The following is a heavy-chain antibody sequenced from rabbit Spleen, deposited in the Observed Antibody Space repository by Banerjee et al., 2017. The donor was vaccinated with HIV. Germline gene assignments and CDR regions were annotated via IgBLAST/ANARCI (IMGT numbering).Heavy chain of an antibody. CDR2: IYGGSSGST. D-gene: IGHD2-1*01. CDR1: GFSLNSGYD. Sequence: QEQLVESGGGLVKPGASLTLTCKASGFSLNSGYDMCWVRQAPGKGLECLACIYGGSSGSTYYASWAKGRFTISKTSSTTVTLQMTSLTAADTATYFCARDRNDYDDFDLWGQGTLVTVS. CDR3: ARDRNDYDDFDL. J-gene: IGHJ4*01. V-gene: IGHV1S45*01.